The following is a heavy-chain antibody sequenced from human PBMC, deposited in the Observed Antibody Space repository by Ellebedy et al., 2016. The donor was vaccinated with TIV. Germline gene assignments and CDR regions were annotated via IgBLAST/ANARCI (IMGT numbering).Heavy chain of an antibody. Sequence: GESLKISCKGSGYSFTSYWIAWVRQMPGKGLEWMGIIYPGDSDTRYSPSFQGRVTISADQSISTAYLQVSRLKASDTAMYYCASLGLDSMWETFHQPVDSWGQGTPVSVSS. CDR3: ASLGLDSMWETFHQPVDS. CDR2: IYPGDSDT. V-gene: IGHV5-51*01. CDR1: GYSFTSYW. D-gene: IGHD1-26*01. J-gene: IGHJ5*01.